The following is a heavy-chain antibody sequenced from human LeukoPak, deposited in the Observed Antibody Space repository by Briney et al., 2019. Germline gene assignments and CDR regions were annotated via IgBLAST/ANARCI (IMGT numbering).Heavy chain of an antibody. CDR3: ARSPGGSGTRAFDI. V-gene: IGHV4-61*02. CDR1: GGSISSGSYY. CDR2: IYTTGST. D-gene: IGHD3-10*01. J-gene: IGHJ3*02. Sequence: SETLSLTCTVSGGSISSGSYYWSWIRQPAGRGLEWIGRIYTTGSTNYNPSLKSRVTISVDTSKNQFSLELSSVTAADTAVYYCARSPGGSGTRAFDIWGQGTMVTVSS.